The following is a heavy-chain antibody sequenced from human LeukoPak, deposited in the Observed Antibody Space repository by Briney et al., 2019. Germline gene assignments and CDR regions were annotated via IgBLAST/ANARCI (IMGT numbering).Heavy chain of an antibody. J-gene: IGHJ4*02. V-gene: IGHV3-11*04. Sequence: KPGGSLRLSCAASGFTFSDYYMSWIRQAPGKGLEWVSYISSSGSTIYYADSVKGRFTISRDNSKNTLYLQMNSLRAEDTAVYYCARAGPKKKIAAAGTGTGPLDYWGQGTLVTVSS. CDR2: ISSSGSTI. CDR1: GFTFSDYY. CDR3: ARAGPKKKIAAAGTGTGPLDY. D-gene: IGHD6-13*01.